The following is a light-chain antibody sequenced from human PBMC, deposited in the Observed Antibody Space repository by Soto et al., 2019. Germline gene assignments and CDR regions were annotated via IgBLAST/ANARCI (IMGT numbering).Light chain of an antibody. V-gene: IGLV2-8*01. CDR2: EVN. Sequence: QSALTQPPSASGSPGQSVTIPCTGTISDVGGYNYVSWYQQHPGKAPRLMIYEVNKRPSGVPYRFSGSKSGNTASLTVSGLQADDEAVYYCSSYAGNNVLVFGGGTKVTVL. CDR3: SSYAGNNVLV. J-gene: IGLJ2*01. CDR1: ISDVGGYNY.